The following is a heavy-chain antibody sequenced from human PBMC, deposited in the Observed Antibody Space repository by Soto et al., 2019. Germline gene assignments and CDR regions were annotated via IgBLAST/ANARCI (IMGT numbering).Heavy chain of an antibody. CDR2: INPNSGGT. Sequence: ASVKVSCKASGYTFTGYYMHWVRQAPGQGLEWMGWINPNSGGTNYAQKFQGRVTMTRDTSISTAYMELSRLRSDDTAVYYCARDREAYCGGDCPFDYWGKGPLVTVSS. D-gene: IGHD2-21*02. CDR1: GYTFTGYY. V-gene: IGHV1-2*02. J-gene: IGHJ4*02. CDR3: ARDREAYCGGDCPFDY.